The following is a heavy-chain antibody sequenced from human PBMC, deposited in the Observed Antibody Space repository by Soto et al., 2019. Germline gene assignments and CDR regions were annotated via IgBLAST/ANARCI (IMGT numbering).Heavy chain of an antibody. D-gene: IGHD6-13*01. Sequence: GSGPTLVNPTETLTLTCTVSGFSLSNARMGVSWIRQPPGKALEWLAHIFSNDEKSYSTSLKSRLTISKDTSKSQVVLTMTNMDPLDTATYYCARRLAAAGVYYFDYWGQGTLVTVSS. CDR1: GFSLSNARMG. CDR3: ARRLAAAGVYYFDY. J-gene: IGHJ4*02. V-gene: IGHV2-26*01. CDR2: IFSNDEK.